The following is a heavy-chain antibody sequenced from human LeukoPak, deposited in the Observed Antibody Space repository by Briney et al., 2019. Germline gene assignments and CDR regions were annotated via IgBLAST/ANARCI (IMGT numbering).Heavy chain of an antibody. Sequence: SETLSLTCTVSGGSISSYYWSWIRQPPGKGLEWIGYIYYSGSTNYNPSLKSRVTISVDTSKNQFSLKLSSVTAADTAVYYCAATTYYYGSGSPAFDYWGQGTLVSVSS. CDR3: AATTYYYGSGSPAFDY. CDR1: GGSISSYY. J-gene: IGHJ4*02. CDR2: IYYSGST. V-gene: IGHV4-59*01. D-gene: IGHD3-10*01.